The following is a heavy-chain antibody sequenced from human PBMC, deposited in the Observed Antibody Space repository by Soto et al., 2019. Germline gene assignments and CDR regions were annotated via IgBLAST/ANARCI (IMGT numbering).Heavy chain of an antibody. CDR1: GYSFSSYG. J-gene: IGHJ6*02. V-gene: IGHV1-18*01. CDR3: ARGGYYDSSGARNYHYYGMDV. CDR2: ISPYNDDT. D-gene: IGHD3-22*01. Sequence: CKASGYSFSSYGITWVRQSPGQGLEWLGWISPYNDDTKYAQRLQGRVTMTTDTSTRTAYMDIRGLRSDDTAIYYCARGGYYDSSGARNYHYYGMDVWGQGTTVTVSS.